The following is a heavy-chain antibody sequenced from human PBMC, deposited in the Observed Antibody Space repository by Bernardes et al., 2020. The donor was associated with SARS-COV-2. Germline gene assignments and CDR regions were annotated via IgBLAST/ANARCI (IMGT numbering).Heavy chain of an antibody. D-gene: IGHD5-12*01. CDR2: ISSSGSSI. CDR3: ARASGYINWGYYYYYGMGV. J-gene: IGHJ6*04. CDR1: GFTFRSYS. V-gene: IGHV3-21*01. Sequence: SLIRSCAASGFTFRSYSMSWVRQAPGQGLDWVSSISSSGSSIYYADSVKGRFTISRDNAKNSLYLQMNSLRAEDTAVYYCARASGYINWGYYYYYGMGVWGKGTTVTVSS.